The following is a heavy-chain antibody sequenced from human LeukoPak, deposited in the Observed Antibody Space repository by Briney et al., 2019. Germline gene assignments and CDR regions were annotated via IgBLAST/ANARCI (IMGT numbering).Heavy chain of an antibody. D-gene: IGHD4-17*01. CDR3: ARGPPDGDYFDY. CDR1: GGSVSSGSYY. J-gene: IGHJ4*02. V-gene: IGHV4-61*01. Sequence: KPSETLSLTCTVSGGSVSSGSYYWSWIRQPPGKGLEWIGNIYYTGSTNYNPSLKSRATISVDTSKNQFSLKLSSVTAADTAVYYCARGPPDGDYFDYWGQGTLVTVSS. CDR2: IYYTGST.